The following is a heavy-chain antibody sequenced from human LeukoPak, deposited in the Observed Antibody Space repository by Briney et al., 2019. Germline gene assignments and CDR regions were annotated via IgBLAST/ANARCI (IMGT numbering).Heavy chain of an antibody. V-gene: IGHV3-23*01. CDR2: ISPSASIT. J-gene: IGHJ3*02. Sequence: GGSLRLSCAASGFTFSNYAISWVRQAPGKGLEWVSSISPSASITYYAGSVKGRFTISRENSKNTLYLQISSLRAEHTARYYCSKDRGTYFPPLDIWGQATMVT. CDR3: SKDRGTYFPPLDI. CDR1: GFTFSNYA. D-gene: IGHD1-26*01.